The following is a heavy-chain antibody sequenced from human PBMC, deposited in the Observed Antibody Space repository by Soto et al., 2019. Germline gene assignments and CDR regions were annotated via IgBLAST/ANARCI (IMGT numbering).Heavy chain of an antibody. J-gene: IGHJ4*02. Sequence: PGESLKISCEGSGYNFASYWIGWVRQMPGEGLEWMGIIYPGDSDTRYSPSFQGQVTISADKSISTAYLQWSSLKASDTAMYYCASSLRVMGPFNYWGQGTLVTVSS. CDR3: ASSLRVMGPFNY. CDR2: IYPGDSDT. V-gene: IGHV5-51*01. D-gene: IGHD3-16*01. CDR1: GYNFASYW.